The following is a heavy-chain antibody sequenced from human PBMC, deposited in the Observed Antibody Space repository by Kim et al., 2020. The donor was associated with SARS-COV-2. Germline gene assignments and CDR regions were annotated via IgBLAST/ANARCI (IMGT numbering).Heavy chain of an antibody. CDR2: INEDGSQR. CDR3: ARDTDY. V-gene: IGHV3-7*03. Sequence: GGSLRLSCTVSGITFSNQWAAWFRQAPGKGLEWLANINEDGSQRNYVDSLRGRFTISRDNAKSSLFLQMDSLRAEDTAVYYCARDTDYWGQGILVIVSS. J-gene: IGHJ4*02. CDR1: GITFSNQW.